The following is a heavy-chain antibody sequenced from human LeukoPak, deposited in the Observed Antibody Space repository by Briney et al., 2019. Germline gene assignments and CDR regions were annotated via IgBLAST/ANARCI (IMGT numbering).Heavy chain of an antibody. Sequence: GPSLRLSCAASGFTFTTFWMNWVRQAPGEGLVWVSLIKMNGPTTTYADSVKGRFTIYRDNAKNTLYLQMNSLRAEDTAVYYCARDLQGSPDWWGQGTLVSLST. CDR3: ARDLQGSPDW. V-gene: IGHV3-74*01. CDR2: IKMNGPTT. D-gene: IGHD1-1*01. CDR1: GFTFTTFW. J-gene: IGHJ4*02.